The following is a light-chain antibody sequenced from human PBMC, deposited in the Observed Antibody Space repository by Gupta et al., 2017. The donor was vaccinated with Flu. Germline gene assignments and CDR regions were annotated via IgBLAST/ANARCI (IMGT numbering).Light chain of an antibody. J-gene: IGLJ2*01. CDR2: KES. CDR1: AFANKY. CDR3: HSADSSGTNVV. Sequence: GKTARIPCSGDAFANKYVYWYQQKPGQAPVMVIYKESERPSGIPERFSGSSSGTTVTLTISGVQAEDEADYHCHSADSSGTNVVFGGGTKLTVL. V-gene: IGLV3-25*03.